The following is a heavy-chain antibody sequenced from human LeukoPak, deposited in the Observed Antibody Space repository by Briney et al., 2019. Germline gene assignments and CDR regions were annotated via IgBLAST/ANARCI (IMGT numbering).Heavy chain of an antibody. V-gene: IGHV1-2*04. J-gene: IGHJ6*02. CDR1: GYTFTGYY. Sequence: ASVKVSCKASGYTFTGYYMHWVRQAPGQGLEWMGWINPNSGGTNYAQKFQGWVTMTRDTSISTAYMELSRLRSDDTAVYYCARDLKHQYGDYDNYYYYYGMDVWGQGTTVTVSS. D-gene: IGHD4-17*01. CDR3: ARDLKHQYGDYDNYYYYYGMDV. CDR2: INPNSGGT.